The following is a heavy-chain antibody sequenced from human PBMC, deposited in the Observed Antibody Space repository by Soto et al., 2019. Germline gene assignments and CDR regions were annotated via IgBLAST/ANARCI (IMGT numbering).Heavy chain of an antibody. CDR1: GFTFSSYG. J-gene: IGHJ5*02. V-gene: IGHV3-33*01. CDR2: IWDDGSNN. Sequence: QVQLVESGGGVVQPGRSLRLSCAASGFTFSSYGMHWVRQAPGKGLEWGAVIWDDGSNNYYADSVKGRFTISRDNSKNRLYLQMNSLGAEDTAVYYCARDGGCRDGYTVGCNWFDPWGQGTLVTVSS. CDR3: ARDGGCRDGYTVGCNWFDP. D-gene: IGHD5-12*01.